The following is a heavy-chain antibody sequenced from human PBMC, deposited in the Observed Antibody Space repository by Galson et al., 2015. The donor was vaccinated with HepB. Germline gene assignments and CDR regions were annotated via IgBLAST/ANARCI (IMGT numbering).Heavy chain of an antibody. V-gene: IGHV3-64*01. CDR1: GFTFSSYA. Sequence: SLRLSCAASGFTFSSYAMHWVRQAPGKGLEYVSAISSNGGSTYYANSVKGRFTISRDNSKNTLYLQMGSLRAEDMAVYYCARSPPTSVTTYYFDYWGQGTLVTVSS. D-gene: IGHD4-17*01. CDR3: ARSPPTSVTTYYFDY. J-gene: IGHJ4*02. CDR2: ISSNGGST.